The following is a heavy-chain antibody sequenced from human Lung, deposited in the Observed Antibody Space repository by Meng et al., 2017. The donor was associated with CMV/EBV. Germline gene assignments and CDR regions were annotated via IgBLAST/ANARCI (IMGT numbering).Heavy chain of an antibody. Sequence: GGSLRLXXAASGPTFSHYGMHWVRQAPGKGLEWVAGIRYDGSNKCYGDSVKGRFTISRDNSKNTLYLQMNSLRAEDTAVYYCAKDQYYFWGIKIPHYGMDDWGQGXTVTVSS. CDR1: GPTFSHYG. CDR2: IRYDGSNK. D-gene: IGHD3-16*01. J-gene: IGHJ6*02. CDR3: AKDQYYFWGIKIPHYGMDD. V-gene: IGHV3-33*06.